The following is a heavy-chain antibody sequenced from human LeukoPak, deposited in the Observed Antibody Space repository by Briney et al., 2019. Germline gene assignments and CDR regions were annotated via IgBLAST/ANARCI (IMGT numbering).Heavy chain of an antibody. D-gene: IGHD2/OR15-2a*01. CDR3: AGHHPRNTVDF. CDR2: ISDIGSL. V-gene: IGHV4-59*08. Sequence: PSETLSLTCTVSGGSISSYYWSWIRQPPGKGLEWIAYISDIGSLNYNPSLKSRVTISLDTSKKQFSLKLSSVTAADTAVYYCAGHHPRNTVDFWGQGTLVTVSS. J-gene: IGHJ4*02. CDR1: GGSISSYY.